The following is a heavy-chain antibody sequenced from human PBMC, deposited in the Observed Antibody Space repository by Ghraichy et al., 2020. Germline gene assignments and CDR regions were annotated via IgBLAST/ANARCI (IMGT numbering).Heavy chain of an antibody. CDR2: TYYRSKWYN. J-gene: IGHJ4*02. CDR3: ARGGVNFDF. V-gene: IGHV6-1*01. CDR1: GDSVSSNSAA. D-gene: IGHD2-21*01. Sequence: SQTLSLTCAIFGDSVSSNSAAWNWLRQSPSRGLEWLGRTYYRSKWYNDYAVSVKSRITVNPDTSKNQFSLQLSSVTPEDTAVYYCARGGVNFDFWGQGTLVTVSS.